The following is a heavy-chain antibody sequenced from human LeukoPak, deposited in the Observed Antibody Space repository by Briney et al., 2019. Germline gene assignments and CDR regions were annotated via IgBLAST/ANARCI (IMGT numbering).Heavy chain of an antibody. D-gene: IGHD5-12*01. CDR1: GGSISSHY. CDR3: AREERGYSGYDWLGYYYYYMDV. V-gene: IGHV4-59*11. CDR2: IYYSGST. J-gene: IGHJ6*03. Sequence: SETLSLTCTVSGGSISSHYWSWIRQPPGKGLEWIGYIYYSGSTNHNPSLKSRVTISVDTSKNQFSLKLSSVTAADTAVYYCAREERGYSGYDWLGYYYYYMDVWGKGTTVTVSS.